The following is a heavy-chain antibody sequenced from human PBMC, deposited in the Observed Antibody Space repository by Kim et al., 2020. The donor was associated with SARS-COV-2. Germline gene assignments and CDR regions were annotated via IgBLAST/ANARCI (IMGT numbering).Heavy chain of an antibody. D-gene: IGHD3-10*01. J-gene: IGHJ6*02. Sequence: GGSLRLSCAASGFAFNDYAMTWVRQAPGKGLDWVSTISGSGGSTYYADSVRGRFTMSRDNANNTLHLQMNSLSAEDTAVYYCAKVDHGSGLYYFQYRGMDVWGQGTTVTVSS. V-gene: IGHV3-23*01. CDR3: AKVDHGSGLYYFQYRGMDV. CDR2: ISGSGGST. CDR1: GFAFNDYA.